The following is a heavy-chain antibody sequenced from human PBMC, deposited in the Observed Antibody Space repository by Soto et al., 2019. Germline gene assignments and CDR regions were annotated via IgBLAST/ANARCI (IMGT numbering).Heavy chain of an antibody. V-gene: IGHV1-69*13. D-gene: IGHD2-2*01. J-gene: IGHJ6*02. CDR2: IIPIFGTA. CDR3: ARATVSYCSSTSCSGYYYYGMDV. CDR1: GGTFSSYA. Sequence: SVKVSCKASGGTFSSYAISWVRQAPGQGXEWMGGIIPIFGTANYAQKFQGRVTITADESTSTAYMELSSLRSEDTAVYYCARATVSYCSSTSCSGYYYYGMDVWGQGTTVTVFS.